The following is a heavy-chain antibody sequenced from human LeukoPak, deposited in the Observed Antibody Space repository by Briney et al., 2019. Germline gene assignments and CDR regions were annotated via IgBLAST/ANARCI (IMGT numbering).Heavy chain of an antibody. Sequence: GASVKVSCKASGGTFSSYAISWVRQAPGQGLEWMGGIIPIFGTANYAQKFQGRVTITADESTSTAYMELSSLRSEDTAVYYCARDAELWFGELLSVRRLYYGMDVWGQGTTVTVSS. CDR1: GGTFSSYA. CDR3: ARDAELWFGELLSVRRLYYGMDV. V-gene: IGHV1-69*13. D-gene: IGHD3-10*01. J-gene: IGHJ6*02. CDR2: IIPIFGTA.